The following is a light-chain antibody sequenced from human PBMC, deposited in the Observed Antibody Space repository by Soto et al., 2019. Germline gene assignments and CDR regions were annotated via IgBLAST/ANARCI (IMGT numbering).Light chain of an antibody. V-gene: IGKV3-11*01. J-gene: IGKJ3*01. CDR3: HQRSNWLFT. CDR2: DAS. CDR1: QSVSSY. Sequence: EIVLTQSPATLSLSPGERATLSCRASQSVSSYLAWYQQKPGQAPRLLIYDASNRSTGIPARFSGSGSGTDVTLTISSLEPEDFAVYYCHQRSNWLFTFGPGTKVDIK.